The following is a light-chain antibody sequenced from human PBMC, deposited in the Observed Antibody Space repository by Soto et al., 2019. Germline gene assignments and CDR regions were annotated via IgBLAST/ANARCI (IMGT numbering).Light chain of an antibody. J-gene: IGKJ4*01. Sequence: DFQMTQSPSPLFGPVGDRATITCRASQTISSWLAWYQQKPGKAPKLLIDDASNLETGVPSRFSGSGSGTDFTFAISSLQPEDIATYYCQRYDNLPTFGGGTKVDIK. CDR2: DAS. CDR1: QTISSW. V-gene: IGKV1-33*01. CDR3: QRYDNLPT.